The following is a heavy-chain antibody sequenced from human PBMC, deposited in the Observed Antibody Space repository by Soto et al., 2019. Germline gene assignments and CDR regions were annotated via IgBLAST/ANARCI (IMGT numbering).Heavy chain of an antibody. J-gene: IGHJ3*02. CDR3: ARESPTNYDILTGYYTGPHAFDI. Sequence: SETLSLTCTVSGGSISSYYWSWIRQPPGKGLEWIGYIYYSGSTNYNPSLKSRVTISVDTSKNQFSLKLSSVTAADTAVYCCARESPTNYDILTGYYTGPHAFDIWGQGTMVTVSS. CDR2: IYYSGST. V-gene: IGHV4-59*01. CDR1: GGSISSYY. D-gene: IGHD3-9*01.